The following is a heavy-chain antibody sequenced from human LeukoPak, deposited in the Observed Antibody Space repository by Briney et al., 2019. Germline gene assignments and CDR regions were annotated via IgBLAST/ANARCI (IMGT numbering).Heavy chain of an antibody. CDR1: GFTFSSYA. D-gene: IGHD2-8*01. CDR3: AKDRRTNGV. CDR2: ISSSGGNT. V-gene: IGHV3-23*01. J-gene: IGHJ4*02. Sequence: PGGSLRLSCAASGFTFSSYAMSWVRQAPGKGLEWVSAISSSGGNTYYADSVKGRFTISGDDSKNTLYLQMNSLRAEDTAVYYCAKDRRTNGVWGQGTLVTVSS.